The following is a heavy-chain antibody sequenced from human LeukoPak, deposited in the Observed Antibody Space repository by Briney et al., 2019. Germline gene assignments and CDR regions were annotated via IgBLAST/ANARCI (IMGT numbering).Heavy chain of an antibody. CDR2: ISFDGTKK. Sequence: GGSLRLSCSASGFTVSSYGMDWVRQAPGKGLEWVAVISFDGTKKNYADAVMGRFTISRDNYENTLDLQMNSLRGEDTAVYFCARDHVDSSSWSQYFDLWGRGTLVTVSS. J-gene: IGHJ2*01. V-gene: IGHV3-30*03. D-gene: IGHD6-13*01. CDR3: ARDHVDSSSWSQYFDL. CDR1: GFTVSSYG.